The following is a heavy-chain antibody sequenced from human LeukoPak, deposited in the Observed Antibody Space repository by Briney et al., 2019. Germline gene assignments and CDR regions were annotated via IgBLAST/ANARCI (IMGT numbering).Heavy chain of an antibody. CDR1: GYSFTDYW. J-gene: IGHJ3*01. Sequence: GESLKISYKGSGYSFTDYWIGWVRQMPGKGLEWMGIIYPGDSDTRYSPSFHGQVTMSVDKSINTAYLQWSSLKASDTAVYYCARPLLRYFDTHAFDLWGQGTMVTVSS. CDR3: ARPLLRYFDTHAFDL. D-gene: IGHD3-9*01. V-gene: IGHV5-51*01. CDR2: IYPGDSDT.